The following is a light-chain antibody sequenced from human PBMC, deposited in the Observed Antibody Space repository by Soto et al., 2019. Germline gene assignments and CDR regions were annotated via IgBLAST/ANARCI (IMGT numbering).Light chain of an antibody. Sequence: QSVLTQPPSASGTPGQRVTISCSGSSSNIGTNYVYWYHQLPGTAPKLIIYRNNQRPSGVPDRFSGSKSGTSASLAISGLRSEDEADYYCSAWDDSLSGLVFGRGTKLPVL. CDR3: SAWDDSLSGLV. CDR1: SSNIGTNY. V-gene: IGLV1-47*01. CDR2: RNN. J-gene: IGLJ2*01.